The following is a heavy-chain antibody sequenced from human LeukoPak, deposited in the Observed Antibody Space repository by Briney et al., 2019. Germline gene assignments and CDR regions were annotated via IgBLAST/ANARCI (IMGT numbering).Heavy chain of an antibody. CDR3: AKEEGSTTRYMDV. Sequence: GGSLRLSCAASGFTFSNYWMHWVRQAPGKGLVWVSRINPDGSTTNYADSVMGRFTISRDNSKNTLYLQMNSLRAEDTAVYYCAKEEGSTTRYMDVWGKGTTVTVSS. CDR1: GFTFSNYW. V-gene: IGHV3-74*01. CDR2: INPDGSTT. D-gene: IGHD2-2*01. J-gene: IGHJ6*03.